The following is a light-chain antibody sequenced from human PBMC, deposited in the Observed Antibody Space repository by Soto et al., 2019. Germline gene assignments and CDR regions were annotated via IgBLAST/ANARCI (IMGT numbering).Light chain of an antibody. CDR1: ESVGSN. Sequence: EVVMTQSPATLSVSPGERATLSCRASESVGSNLAWYQQKPGQAPRLLMYGASTRATGIPARFSGSESGTEFTLTISSLQSEDLAVYYCQQYDNWRLTFGGGTRVEIK. V-gene: IGKV3-15*01. J-gene: IGKJ4*01. CDR2: GAS. CDR3: QQYDNWRLT.